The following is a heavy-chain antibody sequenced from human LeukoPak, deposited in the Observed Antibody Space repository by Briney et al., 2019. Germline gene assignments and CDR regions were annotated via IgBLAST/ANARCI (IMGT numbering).Heavy chain of an antibody. CDR3: ARQCLSWYFDL. D-gene: IGHD3-16*02. CDR1: GGSISSSSYY. CDR2: IYYSGST. V-gene: IGHV4-61*05. Sequence: SETLSLTCTVSGGSISSSSYYWGWIRQPPGKGLEWIGYIYYSGSTNYNPSLKSRVTISVDTSKNQFSLKLSSVTAANTAVYYCARQCLSWYFDLWGRGTLVTVSS. J-gene: IGHJ2*01.